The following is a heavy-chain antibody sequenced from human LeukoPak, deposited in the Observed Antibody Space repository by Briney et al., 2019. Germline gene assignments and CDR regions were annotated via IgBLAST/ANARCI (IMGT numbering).Heavy chain of an antibody. V-gene: IGHV3-21*01. Sequence: GSLRLSCAASGFTFSDYAMNWVRQAPGTGLEWVSSISSGGSYISYADSVKGRFTVSRDNAKDSLFLQMRSLRDEDTAVYYCARGPALYCTSSSCLDGVDWGQGTLVSVSS. D-gene: IGHD2-2*01. CDR3: ARGPALYCTSSSCLDGVD. CDR1: GFTFSDYA. J-gene: IGHJ4*02. CDR2: ISSGGSYI.